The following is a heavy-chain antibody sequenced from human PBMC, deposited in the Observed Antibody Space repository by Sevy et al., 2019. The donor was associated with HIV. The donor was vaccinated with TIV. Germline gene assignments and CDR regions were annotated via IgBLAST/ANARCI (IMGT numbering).Heavy chain of an antibody. D-gene: IGHD4-17*01. J-gene: IGHJ4*02. V-gene: IGHV3-48*03. CDR3: TRDLPPSATTVAHFDY. Sequence: GGSLRLSCAASGFLFSSYGMNWVRQIPGKGLEWISFISSSATLIYYGDSVRGRFTISRDNAKNSLYLQMNSLRAEDTGVYYCTRDLPPSATTVAHFDYWGQGTLVTVSS. CDR1: GFLFSSYG. CDR2: ISSSATLI.